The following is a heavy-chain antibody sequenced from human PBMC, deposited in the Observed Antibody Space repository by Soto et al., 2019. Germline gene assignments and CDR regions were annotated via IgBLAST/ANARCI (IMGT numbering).Heavy chain of an antibody. V-gene: IGHV4-34*02. D-gene: IGHD2-15*01. CDR2: INHSGST. J-gene: IGHJ4*02. CDR3: ARGGCSGGSCDRPFFSD. CDR1: GGSFSDYY. Sequence: QVQLQQWGAGLLKPSETLSLTCAVYGGSFSDYYWSWIRQPPGKGLEWIGEINHSGSTIYNPSLKSRVTMSVDTSKIQFSLNLTSVTAADTAVYYCARGGCSGGSCDRPFFSDWGQGTLVTVSS.